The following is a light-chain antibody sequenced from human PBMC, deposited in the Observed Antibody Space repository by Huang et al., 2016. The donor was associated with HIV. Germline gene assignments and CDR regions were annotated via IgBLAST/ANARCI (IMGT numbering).Light chain of an antibody. Sequence: IQMTQSPTCLSASIGDRVSIACRASQNINTYLNWYQQKPGKAPKLLISSASTLHSGGPSRFSGSGSGTDFTLTIRGLQLDDFATYYCQQSYSALSSFGPGTRL. J-gene: IGKJ5*01. CDR1: QNINTY. V-gene: IGKV1-39*01. CDR2: SAS. CDR3: QQSYSALSS.